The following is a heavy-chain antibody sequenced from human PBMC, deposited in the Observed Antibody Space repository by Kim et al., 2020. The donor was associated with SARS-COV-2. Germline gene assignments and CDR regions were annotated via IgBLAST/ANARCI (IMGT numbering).Heavy chain of an antibody. CDR1: GGTFSSYA. D-gene: IGHD2-21*01. Sequence: SVKVSCKASGGTFSSYAISWVRQAPGQGLEWMGGIIPIFGTANYAQKFQGRVTITADESTSTAYMELSSLRSEDTAVYYCARVFAPLTYGPFDYWGQGTLVTVSS. CDR3: ARVFAPLTYGPFDY. CDR2: IIPIFGTA. V-gene: IGHV1-69*13. J-gene: IGHJ4*02.